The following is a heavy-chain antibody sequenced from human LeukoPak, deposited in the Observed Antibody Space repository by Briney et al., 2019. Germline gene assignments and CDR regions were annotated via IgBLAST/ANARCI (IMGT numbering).Heavy chain of an antibody. D-gene: IGHD2-15*01. CDR3: ARSPGYCSGGSCLPRGY. J-gene: IGHJ4*02. CDR1: GYTFTSYY. V-gene: IGHV1-46*01. Sequence: ASVKVSCKASGYTFTSYYMHWVRQAPGQGLEWMGIINPSGGSTSYAQKFQGRVTMTRDMSTSTVYMELSSLRSEDTAVYYCARSPGYCSGGSCLPRGYWGQGTLVTVSS. CDR2: INPSGGST.